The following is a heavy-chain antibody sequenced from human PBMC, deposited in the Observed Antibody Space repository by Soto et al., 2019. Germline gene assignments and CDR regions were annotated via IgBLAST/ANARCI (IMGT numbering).Heavy chain of an antibody. J-gene: IGHJ5*02. V-gene: IGHV4-31*03. D-gene: IGHD4-17*01. CDR2: IYYSGST. Sequence: QVQLQESGPGLVKPSQTLSLTCTVSGGSISSGGYYWSWIRQHPGKGLEWIGYIYYSGSTYYNPSLKSRVTISVDTSKNQFSLKLGSVTAADTAVYYCARSHDYGDPLVWFDPWGQGTLVTVSS. CDR1: GGSISSGGYY. CDR3: ARSHDYGDPLVWFDP.